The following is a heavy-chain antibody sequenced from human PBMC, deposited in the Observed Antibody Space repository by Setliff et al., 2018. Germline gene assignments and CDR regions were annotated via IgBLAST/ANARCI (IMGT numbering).Heavy chain of an antibody. CDR2: INHSGST. CDR3: ARGRNIKLRLLDS. Sequence: PSETLSLTCAASGGTFGYYYWTWIRQPPGKGLEWIGEINHSGSTSYNPSLESRVTISIDTSKNQFSLNLRYVTAADTGLYYCARGRNIKLRLLDSWGQGKLVTVSS. V-gene: IGHV4-34*01. D-gene: IGHD1-20*01. CDR1: GGTFGYYY. J-gene: IGHJ4*02.